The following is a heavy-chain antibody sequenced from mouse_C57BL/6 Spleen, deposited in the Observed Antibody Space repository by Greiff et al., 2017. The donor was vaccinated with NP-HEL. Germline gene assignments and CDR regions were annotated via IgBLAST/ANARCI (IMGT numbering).Heavy chain of an antibody. D-gene: IGHD4-1*01. J-gene: IGHJ2*01. V-gene: IGHV8-12*01. CDR2: IYWDDDK. CDR1: GFSLSTSGMG. Sequence: QVTLKECGPGILQSSQTLSLTCSFSGFSLSTSGMGVSWIRQPSGKGLEWLAHIYWDDDKRYNPSLKSRLTISKDTSRNQVFLKITSVDTADTATYYCARGANWDVGYFDYWGQGTTLTVSS. CDR3: ARGANWDVGYFDY.